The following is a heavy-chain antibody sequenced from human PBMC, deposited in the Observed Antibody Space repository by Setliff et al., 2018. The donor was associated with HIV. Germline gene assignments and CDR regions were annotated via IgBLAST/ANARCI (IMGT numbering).Heavy chain of an antibody. CDR2: IRYDGSYR. J-gene: IGHJ3*02. Sequence: HPGGSLRLSCAVSGFTFISYGMYWVRQAPGKGLEWVAFIRYDGSYRYYVDSVKGRFTISRDNSKNTMFLQMNSLRVEDTAIYYCAKMHTAMDPDTFDIWGQGTMVTVS. D-gene: IGHD5-18*01. CDR1: GFTFISYG. V-gene: IGHV3-30*02. CDR3: AKMHTAMDPDTFDI.